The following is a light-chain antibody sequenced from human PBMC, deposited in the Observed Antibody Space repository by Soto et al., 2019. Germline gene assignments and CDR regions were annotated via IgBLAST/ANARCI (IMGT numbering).Light chain of an antibody. CDR2: EVS. CDR1: SSDVGGYNY. CDR3: TSYTSGSNLYV. J-gene: IGLJ1*01. V-gene: IGLV2-14*01. Sequence: QSVLTQPASVSGSPGRSITIACAGTSSDVGGYNYVSWYQQHPGKAPKLMIYEVSNRPSGVSNRFSGSKSGNTASLTISGLQAEDDADYYCTSYTSGSNLYVFGTGTKV.